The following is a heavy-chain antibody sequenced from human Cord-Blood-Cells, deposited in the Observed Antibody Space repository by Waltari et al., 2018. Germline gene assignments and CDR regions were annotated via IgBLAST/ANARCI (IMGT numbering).Heavy chain of an antibody. CDR2: IYPNRGCT. CDR1: GYTFTGYY. Sequence: QVQLVQSGAEVKKPGASVKVSCKASGYTFTGYYMHWVRQAPGQGLAWMVWIYPNRGCTNSAQTCHGRVTMTRDTSISAADMELSRLRSDDTAVYYCALDSSSWYAFDIWGQGTMVTVSS. V-gene: IGHV1-2*02. CDR3: ALDSSSWYAFDI. D-gene: IGHD6-13*01. J-gene: IGHJ3*02.